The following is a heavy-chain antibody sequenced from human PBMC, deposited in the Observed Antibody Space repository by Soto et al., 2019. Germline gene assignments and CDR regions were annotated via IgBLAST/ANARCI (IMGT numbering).Heavy chain of an antibody. CDR2: ISGSGGST. Sequence: GGSLKLSCAASGFTFSSYAMSWVRQAPGKGLEWVSAISGSGGSTYYADSVKGRFTISRDNSKNTLYLQMNSLRAEDTAVYYCLGYCSGGSCYSVLGGMDVWGQGTTVTVSS. D-gene: IGHD2-15*01. CDR1: GFTFSSYA. CDR3: LGYCSGGSCYSVLGGMDV. J-gene: IGHJ6*02. V-gene: IGHV3-23*01.